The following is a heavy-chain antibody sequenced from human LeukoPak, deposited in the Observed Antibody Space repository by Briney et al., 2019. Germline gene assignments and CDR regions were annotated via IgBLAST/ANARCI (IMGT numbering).Heavy chain of an antibody. J-gene: IGHJ4*02. Sequence: GASVKVSCKASGGTFSSYAISWVRQAPGQGLEWMGGIIPIFGTANYAQKFQGRVTITADESTSTAYMELSSLRSEDTAVYYCARVRIAVAGTSNRYFDYWGQGTLVTVSS. D-gene: IGHD6-19*01. CDR2: IIPIFGTA. V-gene: IGHV1-69*01. CDR3: ARVRIAVAGTSNRYFDY. CDR1: GGTFSSYA.